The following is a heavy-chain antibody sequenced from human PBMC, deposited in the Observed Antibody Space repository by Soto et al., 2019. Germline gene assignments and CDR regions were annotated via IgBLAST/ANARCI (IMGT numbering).Heavy chain of an antibody. Sequence: SETLSLTCTVSGGSISSGGYYWSWIRQHPGKGLEWIGYIYYSGSTYYNPSLKSRVTISVDTSKNQFSLKLRSVTAADTAVYYCARSRHEWFGELLYSSYFDYWGQGTLVTVSS. J-gene: IGHJ4*02. CDR3: ARSRHEWFGELLYSSYFDY. CDR1: GGSISSGGYY. V-gene: IGHV4-31*03. CDR2: IYYSGST. D-gene: IGHD3-10*01.